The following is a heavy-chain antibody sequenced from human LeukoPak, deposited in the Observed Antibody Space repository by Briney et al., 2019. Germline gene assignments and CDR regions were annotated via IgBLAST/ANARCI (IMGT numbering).Heavy chain of an antibody. CDR1: GGTLSTHP. CDR3: AREGFGDWEQLPFEH. J-gene: IGHJ4*02. Sequence: GASVKVSCKASGGTLSTHPISWVRQAPGQGLEWMGKIIPILGMASYAQRFQGRVTITAEDSTSTAYMDLSSLTSDDTAVYYCAREGFGDWEQLPFEHWGQGTLVSVSS. CDR2: IIPILGMA. V-gene: IGHV1-69*04. D-gene: IGHD1/OR15-1a*01.